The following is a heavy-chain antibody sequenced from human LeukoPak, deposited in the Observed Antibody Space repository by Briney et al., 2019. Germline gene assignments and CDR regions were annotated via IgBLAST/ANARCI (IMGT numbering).Heavy chain of an antibody. J-gene: IGHJ6*02. D-gene: IGHD3-10*01. Sequence: GGSLRLSCAASGFTVSSNYMSWVRQAPGKGLEWVSAISGSGGSTYYADSVKGRFTISRDNSKNTLYLQMNSLRAEDTAVYYCAKAGSSLSMVGYYYYYYGMDVWGQGTTVTVSS. V-gene: IGHV3-23*01. CDR2: ISGSGGST. CDR1: GFTVSSNY. CDR3: AKAGSSLSMVGYYYYYYGMDV.